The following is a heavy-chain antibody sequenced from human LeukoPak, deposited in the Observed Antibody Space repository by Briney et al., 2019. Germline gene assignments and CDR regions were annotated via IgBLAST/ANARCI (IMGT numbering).Heavy chain of an antibody. CDR2: ISGSGGAT. CDR3: AGGGVDHYGSGTYYLMYYFDH. V-gene: IGHV3-23*01. J-gene: IGHJ4*02. D-gene: IGHD3-10*01. Sequence: GALRLSCAASGFTFNTYGMSWVRQAPGKGLEWVSGISGSGGATYYADSVKGRFTVSRDDPHNALYLQMNSVRAEDTAVYFCAGGGVDHYGSGTYYLMYYFDHWGQGALVTVSS. CDR1: GFTFNTYG.